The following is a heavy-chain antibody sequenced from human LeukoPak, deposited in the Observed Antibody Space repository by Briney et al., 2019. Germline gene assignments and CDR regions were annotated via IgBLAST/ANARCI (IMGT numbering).Heavy chain of an antibody. CDR2: ISSNGGST. CDR1: GFTFSSYA. V-gene: IGHV3-64*01. D-gene: IGHD5-12*01. Sequence: PGGSLRLSCAASGFTFSSYAMHWVRQAPGKGLEYVSAISSNGGSTYYANSVKGRFTISRDNSKNTLYLQMGSLRAEDMAVYYCARDSDSGYSFFDYWGQGTLVTVSS. J-gene: IGHJ4*02. CDR3: ARDSDSGYSFFDY.